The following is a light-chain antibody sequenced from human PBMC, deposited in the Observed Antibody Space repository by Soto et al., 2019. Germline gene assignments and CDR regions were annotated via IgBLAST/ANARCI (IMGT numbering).Light chain of an antibody. CDR1: QTMSKW. Sequence: DIQMTQSPSTLSASVGDRVTITCRASQTMSKWLAWFQQKPGKAPKLLIYKSSSLASGVPSRFSGSGSGTEFTLTISSLQPDDFQTYYCLQCNSFPYTFGQGTKLEIK. CDR2: KSS. V-gene: IGKV1-5*03. J-gene: IGKJ2*01. CDR3: LQCNSFPYT.